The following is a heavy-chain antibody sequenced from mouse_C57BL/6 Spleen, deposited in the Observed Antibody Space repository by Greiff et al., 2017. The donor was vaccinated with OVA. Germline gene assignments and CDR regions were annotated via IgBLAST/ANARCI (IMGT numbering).Heavy chain of an antibody. Sequence: EVKLVESGGGLVKPGGSLKLSCAASGFTFSSYAMSWVRQTPEKRLEWVATISDGGSYTYYPDNVKGRFTISRDNAKNNLYLQMSHLKSEDTAMYYCARDSNYGYWGQGTLVTVSA. D-gene: IGHD2-5*01. CDR2: ISDGGSYT. CDR1: GFTFSSYA. J-gene: IGHJ3*01. CDR3: ARDSNYGY. V-gene: IGHV5-4*03.